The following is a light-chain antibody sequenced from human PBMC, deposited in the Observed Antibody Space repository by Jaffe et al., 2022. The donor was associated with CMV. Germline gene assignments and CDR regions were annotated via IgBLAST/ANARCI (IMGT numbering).Light chain of an antibody. J-gene: IGLJ3*02. Sequence: QSVLTQPPSVSEAPRQRVTISCSGSNSNIGDNAVNWYQQLPGKAPKLLIYNDDQLPSGVSDRFSGSKSGTSASLAISGLQSEDEADYYCGTWDDSLNGWVFGGGTKLTVL. CDR1: NSNIGDNA. CDR3: GTWDDSLNGWV. V-gene: IGLV1-36*01. CDR2: NDD.